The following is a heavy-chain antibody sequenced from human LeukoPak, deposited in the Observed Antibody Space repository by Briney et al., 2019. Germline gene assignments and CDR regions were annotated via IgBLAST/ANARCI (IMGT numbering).Heavy chain of an antibody. CDR3: ARDQGLTAPPPYGLDV. CDR2: IIPVLNIT. J-gene: IGHJ6*02. Sequence: SVKVSCKTSGGTFSGSAITWVRQAPGQGLEWMGRIIPVLNITTYAQKFQGSVTITADTSTSTVYMELSSLRSEETAVYYCARDQGLTAPPPYGLDVWGQGTTVIVSS. D-gene: IGHD5-18*01. V-gene: IGHV1-69*04. CDR1: GGTFSGSA.